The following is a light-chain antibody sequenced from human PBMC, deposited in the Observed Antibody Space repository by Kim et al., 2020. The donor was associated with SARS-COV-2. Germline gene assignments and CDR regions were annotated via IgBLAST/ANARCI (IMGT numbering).Light chain of an antibody. Sequence: SSELTQDPAVSVALGQTVTITCQEASLRMSYASWYQQKPGQAPLLVIYGKNSRPSGIPDRFSGSSSGSRASLTITGAQAEDEADYYCNSRDSDSYHVVFGGGTQLTVL. CDR3: NSRDSDSYHVV. CDR1: SLRMSY. CDR2: GKN. V-gene: IGLV3-19*01. J-gene: IGLJ3*02.